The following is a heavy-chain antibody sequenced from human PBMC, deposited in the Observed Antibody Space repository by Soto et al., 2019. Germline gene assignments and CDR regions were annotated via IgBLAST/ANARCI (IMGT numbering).Heavy chain of an antibody. CDR1: GLTFSNAW. V-gene: IGHV3-15*01. CDR3: TTAGLSH. Sequence: EVQLVESGGGLVKPGGSLRLPCAASGLTFSNAWMSWVRQAPGKGLEWVGRIKSKTDGGTTDFAAPVKGRFTISRDDSRDTLYLQMNSLKTEDTGVYYCTTAGLSHWGQGTLVTVSS. J-gene: IGHJ4*02. CDR2: IKSKTDGGTT.